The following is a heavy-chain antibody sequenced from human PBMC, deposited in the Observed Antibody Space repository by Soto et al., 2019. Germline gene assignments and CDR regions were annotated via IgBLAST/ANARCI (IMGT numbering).Heavy chain of an antibody. D-gene: IGHD5-18*01. Sequence: LRLSCAASGFTFSSYEMNWVRQAPGKGLEWVSYISSSGSTIYYADSVKGRFTISRDNAKNSLYLQMNSLRAEDTAVYYCARGSRGYSYGYYYYYGMDVWGHGTTVTVSS. CDR2: ISSSGSTI. V-gene: IGHV3-48*03. CDR3: ARGSRGYSYGYYYYYGMDV. CDR1: GFTFSSYE. J-gene: IGHJ6*02.